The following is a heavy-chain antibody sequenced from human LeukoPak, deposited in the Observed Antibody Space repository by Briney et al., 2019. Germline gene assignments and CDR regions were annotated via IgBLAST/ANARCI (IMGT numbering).Heavy chain of an antibody. CDR3: ARGIAAAPIDAFDI. CDR1: GFTFRDYW. J-gene: IGHJ3*02. CDR2: INGDESST. D-gene: IGHD6-13*01. V-gene: IGHV3-74*01. Sequence: PGGSLRLSCVASGFTFRDYWMHWVRQAPGKGLAWVSRINGDESSTDYADSVKGRFTVSRDNAKNTLYLQMNSLRVDDTAVYYCARGIAAAPIDAFDIWGQGTMVTVSS.